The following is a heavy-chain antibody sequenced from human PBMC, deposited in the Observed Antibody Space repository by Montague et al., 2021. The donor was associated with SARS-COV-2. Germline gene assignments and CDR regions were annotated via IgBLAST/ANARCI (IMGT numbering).Heavy chain of an antibody. J-gene: IGHJ5*02. Sequence: SLRLSCAASGFTFSSYYMNWVRQAPGKGLEWVSSISGSSSYIYYADSVKGRFTISRDSAKNSLYLQMNSLRAEDTAVYYCARDLPSFFLGIAVAGPFDPWGQGTLVTVSS. V-gene: IGHV3-21*01. CDR3: ARDLPSFFLGIAVAGPFDP. D-gene: IGHD6-19*01. CDR1: GFTFSSYY. CDR2: ISGSSSYI.